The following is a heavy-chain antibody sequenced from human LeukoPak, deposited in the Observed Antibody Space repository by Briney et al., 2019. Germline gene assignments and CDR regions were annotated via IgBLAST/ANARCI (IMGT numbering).Heavy chain of an antibody. J-gene: IGHJ4*02. V-gene: IGHV3-11*05. Sequence: GRSLRLSCAGCGLAFSDYYMSWIRQAPGKGLEWVSYISISSSYTNYAVSVKGRFTISRDNAKNSLYLQMNSLRAEDTAVYYCAKDGDYIDYWGQGTLVTVSS. CDR3: AKDGDYIDY. CDR1: GLAFSDYY. CDR2: ISISSSYT. D-gene: IGHD4-17*01.